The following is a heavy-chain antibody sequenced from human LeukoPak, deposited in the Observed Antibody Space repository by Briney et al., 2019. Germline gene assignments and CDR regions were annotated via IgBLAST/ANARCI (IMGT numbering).Heavy chain of an antibody. Sequence: SETLSLTCTVSGGSISSYYWSWIRQPPGKGLEWIGYIYYSGSTNCNPSLKSRVTISVDTSKNQFSLKLSSVTAADTAVYYCARATLRTMVRGVIFDYWGQGTLVTVSS. V-gene: IGHV4-59*01. CDR1: GGSISSYY. CDR3: ARATLRTMVRGVIFDY. CDR2: IYYSGST. D-gene: IGHD3-10*01. J-gene: IGHJ4*02.